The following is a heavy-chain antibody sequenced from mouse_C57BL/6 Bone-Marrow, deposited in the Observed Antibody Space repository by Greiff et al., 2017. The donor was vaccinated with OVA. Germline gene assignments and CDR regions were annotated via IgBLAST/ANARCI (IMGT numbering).Heavy chain of an antibody. CDR3: ARPHYYGSSSLDY. CDR2: IYPGSGST. Sequence: QVHVKQPGAELVKPGASVKMSCKASGYTFTSYWITWVKQRPGQGLEWIGDIYPGSGSTNYNEKFKSKATLTVDTSSSTAYMQLSSLTSEDSAVYYCARPHYYGSSSLDYWGQGTTLTVSS. V-gene: IGHV1-55*01. CDR1: GYTFTSYW. D-gene: IGHD1-1*01. J-gene: IGHJ2*01.